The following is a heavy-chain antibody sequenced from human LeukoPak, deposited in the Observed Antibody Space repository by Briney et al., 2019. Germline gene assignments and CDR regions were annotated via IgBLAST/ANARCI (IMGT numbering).Heavy chain of an antibody. CDR1: GGSISSGSYY. CDR3: AXXXXIXXXXVVSXXXXYMDV. J-gene: IGHJ6*03. CDR2: XYTSGST. Sequence: SETLSLTCTVSGGSISSGSYYWSWIRQPAGKGLEWIGRXYTSGSTNYNPSLKSRVTISVDTSKNQFSLKLSSVTAADTAVYXCAXXXXIXXXXVVSXXXXYMDVWGQGTTVTVSS. D-gene: IGHD3-3*01. V-gene: IGHV4-61*02.